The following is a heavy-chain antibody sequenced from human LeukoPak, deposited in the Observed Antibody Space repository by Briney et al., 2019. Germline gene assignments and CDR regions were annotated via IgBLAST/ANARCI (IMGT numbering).Heavy chain of an antibody. CDR1: GYSFTSYW. D-gene: IGHD3-22*01. CDR2: IYPGDSDT. J-gene: IGHJ4*02. CDR3: ARQKSSYYDSSGYPDY. V-gene: IGHV5-51*01. Sequence: GESLKISCKGSGYSFTSYWIGWVRQMPGKGLEWMGIIYPGDSDTRYSPSFQGQVTISADKSISTAYLQWSSQKASDTAMYYCARQKSSYYDSSGYPDYWDQGTLVTVSS.